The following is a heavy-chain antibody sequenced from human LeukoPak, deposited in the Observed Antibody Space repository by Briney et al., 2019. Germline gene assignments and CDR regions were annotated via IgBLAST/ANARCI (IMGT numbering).Heavy chain of an antibody. CDR2: ISSSGSTI. CDR1: GFTFSSYS. V-gene: IGHV3-48*04. Sequence: GGSLRLSCAASGFTFSSYSMNWVRQAPGKGLEWVSYISSSGSTIYYADSVKGRFTISRDDAKNSLYLQMNSLRAEDTAVYYCAELGITMIGGVWGKGTTVTISS. J-gene: IGHJ6*04. CDR3: AELGITMIGGV. D-gene: IGHD3-10*02.